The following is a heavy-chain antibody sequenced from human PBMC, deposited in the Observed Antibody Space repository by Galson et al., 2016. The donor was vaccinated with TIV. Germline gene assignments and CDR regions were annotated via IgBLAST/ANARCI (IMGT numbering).Heavy chain of an antibody. Sequence: SVKVSCKASGYMFVSWHIGWVRVAPGQGLERMGWINPKTGATTYAQEFQGRITMTRDTSASTVYMDLNRLQSDDMAVYYCARSDSYYKYALDVWGQGTTVTVSS. CDR2: INPKTGAT. V-gene: IGHV1-2*02. D-gene: IGHD3-10*01. CDR1: GYMFVSWH. J-gene: IGHJ3*01. CDR3: ARSDSYYKYALDV.